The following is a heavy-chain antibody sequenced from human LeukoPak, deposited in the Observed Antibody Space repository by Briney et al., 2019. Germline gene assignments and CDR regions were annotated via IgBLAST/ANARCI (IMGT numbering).Heavy chain of an antibody. V-gene: IGHV4-59*01. CDR3: ARGTRGYYDSSGYYQY. Sequence: SETLSLTCTVSGGSINNYYWSWIRQPPGKGLEWIGYVYYSGSTNYNPSLKSRVTISVDTSKNQFSLKLSSVTAADTAVYYCARGTRGYYDSSGYYQYWGQGTLVTVSS. CDR1: GGSINNYY. J-gene: IGHJ4*02. CDR2: VYYSGST. D-gene: IGHD3-22*01.